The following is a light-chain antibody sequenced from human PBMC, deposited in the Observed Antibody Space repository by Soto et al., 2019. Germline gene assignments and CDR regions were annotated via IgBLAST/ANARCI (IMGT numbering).Light chain of an antibody. Sequence: QSALTQPASVSGSPGQSITISCTGTSSDVCGYNYVSWYQHHPGKAPKLMIYDVNNRPSGVSNRFSGSKSGNTASLTISGLQAEDEADYYCSSYTSSSTLVVFGGGTKLTIL. CDR3: SSYTSSSTLVV. V-gene: IGLV2-14*03. J-gene: IGLJ2*01. CDR2: DVN. CDR1: SSDVCGYNY.